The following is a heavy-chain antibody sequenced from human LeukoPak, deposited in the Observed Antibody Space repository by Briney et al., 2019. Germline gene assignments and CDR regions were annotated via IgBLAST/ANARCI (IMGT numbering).Heavy chain of an antibody. CDR2: ISYDGSNK. CDR1: GFTFSSYG. CDR3: AKGGYCGGDCSPGALYFDY. J-gene: IGHJ4*02. Sequence: GGSLRLSCAASGFTFSSYGMHWVRQAPGKGLEWVAVISYDGSNKYYADSVKGRFTISRDNSKNTLYLQMNSLRAEDTAVYYCAKGGYCGGDCSPGALYFDYWGQGTLVTVSS. V-gene: IGHV3-30*18. D-gene: IGHD2-21*02.